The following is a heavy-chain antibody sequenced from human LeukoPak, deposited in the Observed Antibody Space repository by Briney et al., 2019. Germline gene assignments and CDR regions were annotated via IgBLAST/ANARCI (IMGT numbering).Heavy chain of an antibody. Sequence: GGSLRLSCAASGFIVSTDYMSWVRQAPGKGLEWVSVIYTGGSTYYADSVKGRFTISRDNSKNTLYLQMNSVRAEDTAVYSCARGAIFGPIGHWGQGSLVTVSS. CDR2: IYTGGST. V-gene: IGHV3-66*01. CDR1: GFIVSTDY. J-gene: IGHJ4*02. CDR3: ARGAIFGPIGH. D-gene: IGHD3-3*01.